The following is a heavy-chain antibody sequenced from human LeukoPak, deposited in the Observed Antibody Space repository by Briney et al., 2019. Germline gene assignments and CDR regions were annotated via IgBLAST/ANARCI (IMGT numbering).Heavy chain of an antibody. Sequence: SVKVSCKASGGTFSSYAISWVRQAPGQGLEWTGGIIPIFGTANYAQNFQGRVMITADESTSTAYMELSSLRSEDTAVYYCARSPPGLIYMDVWGKGTTVSVSS. V-gene: IGHV1-69*01. D-gene: IGHD2-8*01. CDR1: GGTFSSYA. J-gene: IGHJ6*03. CDR3: ARSPPGLIYMDV. CDR2: IIPIFGTA.